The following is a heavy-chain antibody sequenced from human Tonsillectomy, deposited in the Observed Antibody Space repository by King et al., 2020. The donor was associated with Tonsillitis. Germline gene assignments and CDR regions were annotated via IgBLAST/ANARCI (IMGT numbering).Heavy chain of an antibody. Sequence: VQLQESGPGLVRPSETLSLTCTVSGGSISSYYWSSIRQPPGKGLEWIGYIYYSGSTNYNPSLKSRVTISVDTSKNHFSLKLTSVTAADTAVYYCARGLVEGNWFDPWGQGTLVTVSS. J-gene: IGHJ5*02. CDR1: GGSISSYY. V-gene: IGHV4-59*01. CDR3: ARGLVEGNWFDP. CDR2: IYYSGST.